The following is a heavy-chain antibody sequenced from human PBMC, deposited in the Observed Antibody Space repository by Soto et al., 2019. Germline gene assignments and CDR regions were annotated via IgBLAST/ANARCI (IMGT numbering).Heavy chain of an antibody. D-gene: IGHD3-22*01. CDR2: IWYDGSNK. V-gene: IGHV3-33*01. Sequence: PVGSLRLSCAASGFTFSSYGMHWVRQAPGKGLEWVAVIWYDGSNKYYADSVKGRFTISRDNSKNTLYLQMNSLRAEDTAVYYCARERMYYYDSSGYYYDYWGQGTLVTVSS. J-gene: IGHJ4*02. CDR1: GFTFSSYG. CDR3: ARERMYYYDSSGYYYDY.